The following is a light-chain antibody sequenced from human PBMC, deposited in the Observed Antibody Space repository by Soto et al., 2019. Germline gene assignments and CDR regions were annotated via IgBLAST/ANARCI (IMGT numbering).Light chain of an antibody. V-gene: IGKV3-11*01. CDR1: QSVSSY. CDR3: QQRSNWPPYT. Sequence: EIVLTQSPATLSLSPGERATLSCRASQSVSSYLAWYQQKPGQAPRLLIYDASNRATGITARFSGGGSGIDFTLTISSLEPEDFAVYYCQQRSNWPPYTFGQGTKLEIK. CDR2: DAS. J-gene: IGKJ2*01.